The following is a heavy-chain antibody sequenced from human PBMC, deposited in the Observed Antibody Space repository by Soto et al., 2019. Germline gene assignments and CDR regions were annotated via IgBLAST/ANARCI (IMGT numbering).Heavy chain of an antibody. Sequence: SETLSLTCTVSGGSISSYYWSWIRQPPGKGLEWIVYIYYSGSTNYNPSLKSRVTISVDTSKSQFSLKLSSVTAADTAVYYCARGSGSGSGSYYNSFYYYYGMDVWGQGTTVTVSS. CDR3: ARGSGSGSGSYYNSFYYYYGMDV. CDR2: IYYSGST. CDR1: GGSISSYY. D-gene: IGHD3-10*01. J-gene: IGHJ6*02. V-gene: IGHV4-59*01.